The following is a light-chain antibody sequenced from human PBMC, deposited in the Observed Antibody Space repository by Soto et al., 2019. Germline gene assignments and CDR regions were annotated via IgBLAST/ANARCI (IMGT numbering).Light chain of an antibody. CDR1: QSVSNN. V-gene: IGKV3-15*01. CDR3: QQYNNWPPWT. Sequence: IGMTQSPATLSVSPGERATLSCRASQSVSNNLAWYQQKPGQSPRLLIYGASTRATGIPARFSGSGSGTEFTLTISSLQSEDFAVYYCQQYNNWPPWTFGQGTKVEIK. J-gene: IGKJ1*01. CDR2: GAS.